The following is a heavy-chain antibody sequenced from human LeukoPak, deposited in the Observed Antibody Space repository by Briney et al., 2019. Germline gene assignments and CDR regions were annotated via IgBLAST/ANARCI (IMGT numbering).Heavy chain of an antibody. Sequence: PSETLSLTCTVSGGSISSSSYYWGWIRQPPGKGLEWIGSIYYSGSTYYNPSLKSRVTISVDTSKNQFSLKLSSVTAADTAVYYCARGRLYYDFWSGYRPYFDYWGQGTLVTVSS. CDR3: ARGRLYYDFWSGYRPYFDY. J-gene: IGHJ4*02. D-gene: IGHD3-3*01. CDR2: IYYSGST. CDR1: GGSISSSSYY. V-gene: IGHV4-39*07.